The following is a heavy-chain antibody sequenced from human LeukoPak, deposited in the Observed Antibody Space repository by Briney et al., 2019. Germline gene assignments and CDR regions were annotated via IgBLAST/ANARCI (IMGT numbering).Heavy chain of an antibody. Sequence: GESLKISCKGSGYSFTSYWIGWVRQMPGKGLEWMGIIYPGDSDTRYSPSFQGQVTISADKSISTAYLQWSSLKASDTAMYYCASSSRDGYDSDAFDIWGQGTMVIVPS. CDR3: ASSSRDGYDSDAFDI. D-gene: IGHD5-24*01. V-gene: IGHV5-51*01. CDR1: GYSFTSYW. CDR2: IYPGDSDT. J-gene: IGHJ3*02.